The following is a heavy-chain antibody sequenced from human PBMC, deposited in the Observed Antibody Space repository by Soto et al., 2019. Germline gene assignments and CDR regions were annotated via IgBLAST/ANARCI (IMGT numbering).Heavy chain of an antibody. CDR2: ISGSGVST. CDR3: AKHRYSGSYCGIVY. V-gene: IGHV3-23*01. Sequence: GGSLRLSCAASGFTFSSYAMSWVRQAPGKGLEWVSAISGSGVSTYYADSVKGRFTISRDNSKSTLYLQMNSLRAEDRAVYFCAKHRYSGSYCGIVYWGRGTLVTVSS. CDR1: GFTFSSYA. D-gene: IGHD1-26*01. J-gene: IGHJ4*02.